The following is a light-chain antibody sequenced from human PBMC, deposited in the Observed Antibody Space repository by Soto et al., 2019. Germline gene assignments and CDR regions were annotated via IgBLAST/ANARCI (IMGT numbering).Light chain of an antibody. CDR2: DAS. V-gene: IGKV3D-20*02. CDR3: QQRSNWPGT. J-gene: IGKJ3*01. Sequence: EFVLTPSPGTLSLSPGERATLSCRASQTVRNNYLAWYQQKPGQAPRLLIYDASSRATGIPDRFSGGGSGTDFTLTISRLEPEDFAVYYCQQRSNWPGTFGPGTKVDIK. CDR1: QTVRNNY.